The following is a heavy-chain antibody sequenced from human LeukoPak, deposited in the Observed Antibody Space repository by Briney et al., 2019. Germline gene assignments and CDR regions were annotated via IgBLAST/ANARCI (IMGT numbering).Heavy chain of an antibody. Sequence: PGRSLRLSCAASGFTFSSYAMHWVRQAPGKGLEWVAVISYDGSNKYYADSVKGRFTISRDKSKNTLYLQMNRLRAEETAGYYCGRDRDGYPRGYFDCWGERTPVTV. V-gene: IGHV3-30*04. CDR1: GFTFSSYA. D-gene: IGHD5-24*01. CDR3: GRDRDGYPRGYFDC. J-gene: IGHJ4*02. CDR2: ISYDGSNK.